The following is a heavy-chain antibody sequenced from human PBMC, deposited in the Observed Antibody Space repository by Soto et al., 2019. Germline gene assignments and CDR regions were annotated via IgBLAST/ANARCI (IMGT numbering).Heavy chain of an antibody. D-gene: IGHD2-8*02. V-gene: IGHV3-23*01. J-gene: IGHJ6*02. CDR1: GSALSTYI. Sequence: EVELLQSGGGLVQPGGSLRLSCAASGSALSTYIMTWVRQAPGKGLEWVSSMTGSSGNTYYADSVRGRFTTSRDNSRTTLYLQMDSRIADDTAVYYCAKSSATGKSYGMDVWGQGTTVAVSS. CDR3: AKSSATGKSYGMDV. CDR2: MTGSSGNT.